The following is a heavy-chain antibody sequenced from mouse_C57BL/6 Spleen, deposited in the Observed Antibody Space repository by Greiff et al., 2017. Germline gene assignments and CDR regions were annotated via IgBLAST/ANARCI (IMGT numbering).Heavy chain of an antibody. CDR1: GYAFSSYW. D-gene: IGHD1-1*01. CDR2: IYPGDGDT. CDR3: ARSGTVVADYYAMDY. V-gene: IGHV1-80*01. J-gene: IGHJ4*01. Sequence: VQPQASGAELVKPGASVKISCKASGYAFSSYWMNWVKQRPGKGLEWIGQIYPGDGDTNYNRKFKGKATLTADKSSSTAYMQHSSLTSEDSAVYFCARSGTVVADYYAMDYWGQGTTVTVSS.